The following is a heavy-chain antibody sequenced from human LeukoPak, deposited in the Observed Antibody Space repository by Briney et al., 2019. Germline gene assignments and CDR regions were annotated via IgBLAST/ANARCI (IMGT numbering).Heavy chain of an antibody. D-gene: IGHD5-12*01. Sequence: GGSLRLSCAASGFTFSTYAMSWVRQAPGKGPEWVSGISGSSGSTFYADSVKGRFTISRDNSKNTLYLQMSSLRAEDTAVYYCAKDQVATIGHFDYWGQGSLVTVPS. CDR1: GFTFSTYA. CDR3: AKDQVATIGHFDY. J-gene: IGHJ4*02. V-gene: IGHV3-23*01. CDR2: ISGSSGST.